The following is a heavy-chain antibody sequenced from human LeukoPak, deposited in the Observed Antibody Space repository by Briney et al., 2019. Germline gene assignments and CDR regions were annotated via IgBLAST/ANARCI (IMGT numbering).Heavy chain of an antibody. Sequence: PSETLSLTCTVSGGSISSGGYHWSWIRQHPGKGLEWIGYIYYSGSTYYNPSLKSRVTISVDTSKNQFSLKLSSVTAADTAVYYCARTNRGYSYGSTPNWFDPWGQGTLVTVSS. CDR3: ARTNRGYSYGSTPNWFDP. D-gene: IGHD5-18*01. V-gene: IGHV4-31*03. CDR1: GGSISSGGYH. J-gene: IGHJ5*02. CDR2: IYYSGST.